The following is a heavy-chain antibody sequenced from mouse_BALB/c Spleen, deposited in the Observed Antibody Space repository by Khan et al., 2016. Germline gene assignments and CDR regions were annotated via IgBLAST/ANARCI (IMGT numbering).Heavy chain of an antibody. D-gene: IGHD1-1*01. CDR3: ARYCYYIGSSRYFDV. J-gene: IGHJ1*01. CDR2: INTYSGES. Sequence: QIQLVQSGPELKKPGKTVKISCKASGYTFTNYGMNWVKQAPGKGLKWMGWINTYSGESTYADDFKGRFAFSLETSANTAYLQINNLKTEDTATYVCARYCYYIGSSRYFDVWGAGTTVTVSS. V-gene: IGHV9-3-1*01. CDR1: GYTFTNYG.